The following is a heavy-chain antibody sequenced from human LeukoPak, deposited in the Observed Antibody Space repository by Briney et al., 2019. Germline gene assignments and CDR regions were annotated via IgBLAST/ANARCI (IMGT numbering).Heavy chain of an antibody. CDR2: INPSGGST. V-gene: IGHV1-46*01. Sequence: GESLKISCKGSGYTFTSYYMHWVRQAPGQGLEWMGIINPSGGSTSYAQKFQGRVTMTRDTSTSTVYMELSSLRSEDTAVYYCARMGYSIDYWGQGTLVTVSS. J-gene: IGHJ4*02. CDR1: GYTFTSYY. CDR3: ARMGYSIDY. D-gene: IGHD2-21*01.